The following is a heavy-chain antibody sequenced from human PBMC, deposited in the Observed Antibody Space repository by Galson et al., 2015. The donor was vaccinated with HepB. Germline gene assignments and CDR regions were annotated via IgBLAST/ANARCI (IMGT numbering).Heavy chain of an antibody. J-gene: IGHJ4*02. D-gene: IGHD3-10*01. CDR2: ISYDGRVT. Sequence: SLRLSCAASGFTFNSYAMHWVRQAPGKGLEWVTVISYDGRVTYYTDSVKGRFTISRDDSKNTLYLQMNSLRGEGTAVYYCARDLVRGEPDYFDYWGQGTLVSVSS. CDR1: GFTFNSYA. V-gene: IGHV3-30*04. CDR3: ARDLVRGEPDYFDY.